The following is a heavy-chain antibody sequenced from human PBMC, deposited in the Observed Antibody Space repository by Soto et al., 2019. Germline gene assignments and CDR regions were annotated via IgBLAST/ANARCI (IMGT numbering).Heavy chain of an antibody. CDR1: GFTFSDFW. CDR3: TRGYCSGGSCYYEYFFDY. CDR2: IKRDGSDI. D-gene: IGHD2-15*01. V-gene: IGHV3-7*03. Sequence: GGSLRLSCAASGFTFSDFWMSWVRQAPGKGLEFVANIKRDGSDIHYVDSVRGRFTISRDNANHALYLQMSSLRAEDTAVYYCTRGYCSGGSCYYEYFFDYWGQGTLVTVSS. J-gene: IGHJ4*02.